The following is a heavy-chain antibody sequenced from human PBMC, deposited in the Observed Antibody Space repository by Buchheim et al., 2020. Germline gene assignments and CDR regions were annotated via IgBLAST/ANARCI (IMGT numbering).Heavy chain of an antibody. CDR3: ARDWSYAMDV. V-gene: IGHV3-74*01. Sequence: EVQLVESGGGLVQPGGSLRLSCVASGFTFSNSWMHWVRQAPGKGLVWVSHINSDESRRTYADSVKGRFTIYRDNAKNTVFLHINSLRVEDTAVYYCARDWSYAMDVWGQGTT. CDR2: INSDESRR. CDR1: GFTFSNSW. J-gene: IGHJ6*02.